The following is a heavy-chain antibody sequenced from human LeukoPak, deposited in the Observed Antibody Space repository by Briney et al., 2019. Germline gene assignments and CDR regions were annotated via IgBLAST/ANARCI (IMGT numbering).Heavy chain of an antibody. CDR1: GFSFTNCW. D-gene: IGHD7-27*01. V-gene: IGHV3-7*01. CDR2: IKQDGSEK. Sequence: PGGSLRLSCAASGFSFTNCWMSWVRQAPGKGLEWVANIKQDGSEKNYVDSVKGRFTISRDNAQNSLYLQMNSLRAEDTAVFYCARDRPTGDFDYWGQGTLVTVSS. CDR3: ARDRPTGDFDY. J-gene: IGHJ4*02.